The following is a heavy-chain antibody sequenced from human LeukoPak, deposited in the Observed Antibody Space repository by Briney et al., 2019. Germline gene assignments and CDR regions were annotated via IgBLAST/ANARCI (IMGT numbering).Heavy chain of an antibody. CDR3: ARAPLRYFDWLSFPPDY. J-gene: IGHJ4*02. D-gene: IGHD3-9*01. V-gene: IGHV1-18*01. CDR1: GYTFTSYG. CDR2: ISAYNGNT. Sequence: ASVKVSCKASGYTFTSYGISWVRQAPGQGLEWMGWISAYNGNTNYAQKLQGRVTMTTDTSTSTAYMELRSLRSDDTAVYYCARAPLRYFDWLSFPPDYWGQGTLVTVSS.